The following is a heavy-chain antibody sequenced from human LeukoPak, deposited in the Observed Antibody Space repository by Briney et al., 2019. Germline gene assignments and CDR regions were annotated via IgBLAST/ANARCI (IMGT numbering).Heavy chain of an antibody. D-gene: IGHD4/OR15-4a*01. Sequence: ASVKVSCKASGYTFTSYYMHWVRQAPGQGLEWMGIINPSGGSTSYAQKFQGRVTMTRDTSTSTVYMELSSLRSEDTAVYYCARDGMVVRPYNWFDPWGRGTLVTVSS. J-gene: IGHJ5*02. CDR1: GYTFTSYY. V-gene: IGHV1-46*01. CDR3: ARDGMVVRPYNWFDP. CDR2: INPSGGST.